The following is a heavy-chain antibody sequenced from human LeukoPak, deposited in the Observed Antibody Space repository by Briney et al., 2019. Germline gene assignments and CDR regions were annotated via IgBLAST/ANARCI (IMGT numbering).Heavy chain of an antibody. CDR2: INPSGGST. J-gene: IGHJ6*02. V-gene: IGHV1-46*01. CDR3: ARFGSSGSNGMDV. D-gene: IGHD6-19*01. Sequence: ASVKVSCKASGYTFTGYYIHWVRQAPGQGLEWMGIINPSGGSTGYAQKFQGRVTMTRDTSTSTVYMELSSLRSEDTAVYYCARFGSSGSNGMDVWGQGTTVTVSS. CDR1: GYTFTGYY.